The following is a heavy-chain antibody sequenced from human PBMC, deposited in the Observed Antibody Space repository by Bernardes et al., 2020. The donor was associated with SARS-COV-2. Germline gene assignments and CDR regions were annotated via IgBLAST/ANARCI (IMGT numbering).Heavy chain of an antibody. J-gene: IGHJ4*02. Sequence: ASVKVSCKASGYTFTSYDINWVRQATGQGLEWMGWMNPNSCNTCFAQKFQGRVTMTWSTSISTAYMELSSLRSEDTAVYYCARGVSEYTNYYFDSWGQGTLVTVSS. V-gene: IGHV1-8*01. CDR2: MNPNSCNT. D-gene: IGHD4-4*01. CDR3: ARGVSEYTNYYFDS. CDR1: GYTFTSYD.